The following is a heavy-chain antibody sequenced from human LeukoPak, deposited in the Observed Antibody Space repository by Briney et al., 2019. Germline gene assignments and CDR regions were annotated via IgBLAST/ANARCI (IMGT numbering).Heavy chain of an antibody. CDR2: IQPDGSEQ. Sequence: PGGSLRLSCAASGFSFSSHWMSWVRQAPGKGLEWVGNIQPDGSEQYPVDSVKGRFTISRDNARNSMFLQMNSLRVEDTAVYYCARHTHSIARYYFDYWGQGTLVTVSS. J-gene: IGHJ4*02. V-gene: IGHV3-7*03. D-gene: IGHD6-13*01. CDR1: GFSFSSHW. CDR3: ARHTHSIARYYFDY.